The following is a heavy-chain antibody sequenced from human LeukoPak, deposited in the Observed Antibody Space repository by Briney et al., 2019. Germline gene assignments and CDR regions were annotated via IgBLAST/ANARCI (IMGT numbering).Heavy chain of an antibody. Sequence: GGSLGLSCAASGFTFSSYAMSWVRQAPGRGLEWVSAISGSGGSTYYADSVKGRFTISRDNSKNTLYLQMNSLRAEDTAVYYCAKVDSLAAAGNPFDYWGQGTLVTVSS. CDR3: AKVDSLAAAGNPFDY. V-gene: IGHV3-23*01. CDR1: GFTFSSYA. D-gene: IGHD6-13*01. CDR2: ISGSGGST. J-gene: IGHJ4*02.